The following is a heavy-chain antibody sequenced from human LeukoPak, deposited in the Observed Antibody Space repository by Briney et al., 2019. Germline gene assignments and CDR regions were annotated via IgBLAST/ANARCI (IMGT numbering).Heavy chain of an antibody. D-gene: IGHD3-22*01. CDR3: ARDVEYYDSSGYYDY. CDR2: IYTSGST. V-gene: IGHV4-4*07. J-gene: IGHJ4*02. Sequence: SETLSLTCTVSGGSISSYYWSWIRQPAGKGLEWIGRIYTSGSTNYNPFLKSRVTMSVDTSKSQFSLKLSSVTAADTAVYYCARDVEYYDSSGYYDYWGQGTLVTVSS. CDR1: GGSISSYY.